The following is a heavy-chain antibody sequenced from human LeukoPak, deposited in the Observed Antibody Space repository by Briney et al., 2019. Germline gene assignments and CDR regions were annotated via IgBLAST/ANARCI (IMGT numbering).Heavy chain of an antibody. D-gene: IGHD1-26*01. J-gene: IGHJ5*02. Sequence: PSQTLSLTCTVSGGSISSGSYYWSWIRQPAGKGLEWIGRIYTTGSITYNPSLKSRVTISRDTSKNQFSLRLSSVTAADTAVYYCARASEWELRQYNWFDPWGQGTLVTVSS. CDR3: ARASEWELRQYNWFDP. CDR2: IYTTGSI. V-gene: IGHV4-61*02. CDR1: GGSISSGSYY.